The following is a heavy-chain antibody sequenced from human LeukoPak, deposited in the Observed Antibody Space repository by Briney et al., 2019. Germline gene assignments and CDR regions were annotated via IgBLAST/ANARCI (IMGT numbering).Heavy chain of an antibody. CDR2: IYYSGST. V-gene: IGHV4-31*03. CDR1: GGSISSGGYY. D-gene: IGHD3-22*01. CDR3: ARASYYYDSSGYYYFDY. J-gene: IGHJ4*02. Sequence: SQTLSLTCTVSGGSISSGGYYWSWIRQHPGKGLEWIGYIYYSGSTYYNPSLKSRVTISVDTPKNQFSLKLSSVTAADTAVYYCARASYYYDSSGYYYFDYWGQGTLVTVSS.